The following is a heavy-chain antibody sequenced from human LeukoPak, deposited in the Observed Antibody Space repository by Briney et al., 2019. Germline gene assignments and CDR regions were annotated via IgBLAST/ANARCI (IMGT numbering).Heavy chain of an antibody. J-gene: IGHJ6*03. V-gene: IGHV4-30-2*01. CDR1: GGSMISSGYY. CDR3: AGTGPAAHTYYYYYMDV. CDR2: IYHSGST. Sequence: SQTLSLTCTVSGGSMISSGYYWSWIRQPPGKGLECIGYIYHSGSTYYNPSLQSRVTISVDRSKNQFSLKLSSVTAADTAVYYCAGTGPAAHTYYYYYMDVWGKGTTVTVSS. D-gene: IGHD2-2*01.